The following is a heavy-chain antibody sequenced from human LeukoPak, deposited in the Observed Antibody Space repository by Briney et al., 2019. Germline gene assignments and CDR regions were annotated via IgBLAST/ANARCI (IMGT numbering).Heavy chain of an antibody. CDR3: ARDGLSYTNPHNWFDP. V-gene: IGHV1-18*01. D-gene: IGHD2-2*02. CDR2: ISAYNGDT. CDR1: GYPFTSYY. J-gene: IGHJ5*02. Sequence: GAAVKLSCKASGYPFTSYYINWVRLPPGQGLEWMGWISAYNGDTNYAQNLQGRVTMTTDTSTDTAYMELRSLRSDDTAVYYCARDGLSYTNPHNWFDPWGEASLATVSS.